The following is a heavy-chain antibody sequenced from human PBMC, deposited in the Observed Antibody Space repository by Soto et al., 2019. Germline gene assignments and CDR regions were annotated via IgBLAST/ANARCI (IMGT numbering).Heavy chain of an antibody. Sequence: QVQLVESGGGVVQPGRSLRLSCAASGFTFSSYAMHWVRQAPGKGLEWVAVISYDGSNKYYADSVKGRFTISRDNSKNTLYMQMNSLRAEDTAVYYCARLDYGRFGYYYYGMDVWGQGTTVTVSS. CDR3: ARLDYGRFGYYYYGMDV. CDR1: GFTFSSYA. V-gene: IGHV3-30-3*01. J-gene: IGHJ6*02. CDR2: ISYDGSNK. D-gene: IGHD4-17*01.